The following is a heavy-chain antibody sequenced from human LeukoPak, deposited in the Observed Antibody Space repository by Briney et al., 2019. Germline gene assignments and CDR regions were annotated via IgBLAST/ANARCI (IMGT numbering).Heavy chain of an antibody. CDR2: IKQDGSEK. V-gene: IGHV3-7*01. Sequence: PGGSLRLSCAGSGFNFRDHWMSWLRQAPEKGPEWVANIKQDGSEKYYVDSVKGRFTISRDNAKNSLYLQMNSLRAEDTAVYYCAREVGGILEWLPTTEYYFDYWGQGTLVTVSS. CDR1: GFNFRDHW. D-gene: IGHD3-3*01. CDR3: AREVGGILEWLPTTEYYFDY. J-gene: IGHJ4*02.